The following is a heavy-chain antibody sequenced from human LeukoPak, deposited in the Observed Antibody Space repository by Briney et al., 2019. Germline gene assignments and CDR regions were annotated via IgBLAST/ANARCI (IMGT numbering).Heavy chain of an antibody. V-gene: IGHV3-21*01. CDR3: ARVRSGSLDY. D-gene: IGHD1-26*01. J-gene: IGHJ4*02. CDR2: ISTSSVYI. Sequence: PGGSLRLSCAASGFPFSGYSMNWVRQAPGKGLEWVSSISTSSVYIYYADSVKGRFTISRDNARNSLYLQMDSLKAEDTAVYYCARVRSGSLDYWGQGTLVTVSS. CDR1: GFPFSGYS.